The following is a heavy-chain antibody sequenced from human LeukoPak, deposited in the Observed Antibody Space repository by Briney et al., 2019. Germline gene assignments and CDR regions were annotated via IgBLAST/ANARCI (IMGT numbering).Heavy chain of an antibody. CDR3: AKMMTASGSRFDY. J-gene: IGHJ4*02. CDR1: GFTFSTYA. D-gene: IGHD3-10*01. CDR2: ISYDGGNK. V-gene: IGHV3-30-3*02. Sequence: PGRSLRLSCAASGFTFSTYAMHWARQAPGKGLEWVAVISYDGGNKYYADSVKGRFTVSRDNSKNTLYLQFNSLRVEDTAVYYCAKMMTASGSRFDYWGQGTLVTVSS.